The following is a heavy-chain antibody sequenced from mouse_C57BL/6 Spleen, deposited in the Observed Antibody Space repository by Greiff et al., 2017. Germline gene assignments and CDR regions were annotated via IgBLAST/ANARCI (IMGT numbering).Heavy chain of an antibody. CDR3: NSNYGYNYAMDY. J-gene: IGHJ4*01. V-gene: IGHV10-1*01. CDR1: GFSFNTYA. Sequence: EVNVVASGGGLVQPKGSLKLSCAASGFSFNTYAMNWVRQAPGKGLEWVARIRSKSNNYGKYYADSVKDRFTISRDYSESMLYLQMNNLKTEDTAMYYFNSNYGYNYAMDYWGQGTSVTVSS. D-gene: IGHD2-5*01. CDR2: IRSKSNNYGK.